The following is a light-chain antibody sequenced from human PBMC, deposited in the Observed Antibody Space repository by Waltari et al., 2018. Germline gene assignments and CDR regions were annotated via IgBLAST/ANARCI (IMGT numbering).Light chain of an antibody. CDR3: GTWDSSLSGAV. Sequence: QSVLTQPPSVSAAPGQRVTISCSGGSSNIGNNSVSWYRQFPGTAPKLLIYEESERPSGIPGRFSGSKSGTSATLDITGLQAGDEADYYCGTWDSSLSGAVFGGGTHLTVL. J-gene: IGLJ7*01. V-gene: IGLV1-51*02. CDR2: EES. CDR1: SSNIGNNS.